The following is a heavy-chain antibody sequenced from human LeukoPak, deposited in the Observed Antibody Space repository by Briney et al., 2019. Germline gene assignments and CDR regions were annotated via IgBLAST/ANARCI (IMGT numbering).Heavy chain of an antibody. CDR1: GFSFSSYW. CDR3: VRGWGYFDY. CDR2: INSDGSST. V-gene: IGHV3-74*01. Sequence: PGGSLRLSCEASGFSFSSYWMHWVRQAPGKGLVWVSHINSDGSSTSYADSVKGRFTISRDNAKNALYLQMNSLRAEDTAVYSCVRGWGYFDYWGQGTLVTVSS. D-gene: IGHD6-19*01. J-gene: IGHJ4*02.